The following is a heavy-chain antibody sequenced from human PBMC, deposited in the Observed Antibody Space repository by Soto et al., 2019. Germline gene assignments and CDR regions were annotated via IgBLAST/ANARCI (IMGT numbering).Heavy chain of an antibody. CDR2: IRSKAYGGTA. Sequence: PGGSLRLSCSASGFSFADYVFSWVRQAPGKGLEWVGFIRSKAYGGTAEYATSVKDRFNISRDDSKSIAYLQMNSLKTEDTAVYYCTRDILTGYYSPRQDYWGQGALVTVAS. V-gene: IGHV3-49*04. D-gene: IGHD3-9*01. CDR1: GFSFADYV. CDR3: TRDILTGYYSPRQDY. J-gene: IGHJ4*02.